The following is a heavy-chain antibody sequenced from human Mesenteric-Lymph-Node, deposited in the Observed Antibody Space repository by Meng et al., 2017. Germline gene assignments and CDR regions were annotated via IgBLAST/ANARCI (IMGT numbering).Heavy chain of an antibody. CDR3: ARATDGDFFDY. CDR2: IIPIFGTA. CDR1: GYTFTSYA. D-gene: IGHD4-17*01. V-gene: IGHV1-69*13. Sequence: SVKVSCKASGYTFTSYAISWVRQAPGQGLEWMGGIIPIFGTANYAQKFQGRVAITADESTSTAYMELSSLRSEDTAVYYCARATDGDFFDYWGQGTLVTVSS. J-gene: IGHJ4*02.